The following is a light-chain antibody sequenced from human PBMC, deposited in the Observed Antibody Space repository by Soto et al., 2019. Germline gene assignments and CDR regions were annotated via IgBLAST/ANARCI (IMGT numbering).Light chain of an antibody. CDR2: EVS. CDR3: SSYTGSSTYVV. Sequence: QSALTQPASVSGSPGQSVTIACTGTSNDDGGYNYVSWYQQYPGKAPKLMIYEVSNRPSGVSNRFSGSKSGNAASLTISGLQADDEADYYCSSYTGSSTYVVFGGGTKVTVL. V-gene: IGLV2-14*01. J-gene: IGLJ2*01. CDR1: SNDDGGYNY.